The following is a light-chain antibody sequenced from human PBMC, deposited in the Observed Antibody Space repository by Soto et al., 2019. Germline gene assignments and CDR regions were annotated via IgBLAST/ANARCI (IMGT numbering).Light chain of an antibody. CDR2: GNS. Sequence: QSALTQPASVSGSPGQSITISCAGTSTEVGSYNYVCWYQQLPGTAPKLLIYGNSNRPSGVPDRFSGSKSGTSASLAITGLQADDEADYYCQSYDSSLSAHYVFGTGTKVTVL. CDR3: QSYDSSLSAHYV. J-gene: IGLJ1*01. V-gene: IGLV1-40*01. CDR1: STEVGSYNY.